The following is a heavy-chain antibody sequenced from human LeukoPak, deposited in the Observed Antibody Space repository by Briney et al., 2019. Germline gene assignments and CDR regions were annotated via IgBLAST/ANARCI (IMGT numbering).Heavy chain of an antibody. CDR2: IYYSGST. CDR3: ASSGYDSYYFDY. Sequence: SETLSLTCAVYSGSFSGYYWGWIRQPPGKGLEWIGSIYYSGSTYYNPSLKSRVTISVDTSKNQFSLKLSSVTAADTAVYYCASSGYDSYYFDYWGQGTLVTVSS. D-gene: IGHD5-12*01. V-gene: IGHV4-34*01. J-gene: IGHJ4*02. CDR1: SGSFSGYY.